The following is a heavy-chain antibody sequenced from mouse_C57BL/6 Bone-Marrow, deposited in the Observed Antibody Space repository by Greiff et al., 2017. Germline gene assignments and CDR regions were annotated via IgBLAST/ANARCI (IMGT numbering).Heavy chain of an antibody. D-gene: IGHD3-2*02. CDR1: GFTFSSSG. J-gene: IGHJ2*01. Sequence: EVQLVESGGDLVKPGGSLKLSCAASGFTFSSSGMSWVRQTPDKRLEWVATISSGGSYTYYPDSVKGRFTISRDNAKNTLYLQMSSLKSEDTAMYYCARRRQLRLFDYWGQGTTLTVSS. CDR2: ISSGGSYT. V-gene: IGHV5-6*01. CDR3: ARRRQLRLFDY.